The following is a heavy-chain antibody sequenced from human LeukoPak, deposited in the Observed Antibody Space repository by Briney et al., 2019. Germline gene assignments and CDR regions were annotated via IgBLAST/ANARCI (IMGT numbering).Heavy chain of an antibody. J-gene: IGHJ5*02. CDR2: IYSGGST. Sequence: GGSLRLSCAASGFTVSSNYMSWVRQAPGKGLEWVSVIYSGGSTYYADSVKGRFTISRDNSKNTLYLQMNSLRAEDTAVYYCAREGWFGEPPSHWFDPWGQGILVTVSS. CDR3: AREGWFGEPPSHWFDP. V-gene: IGHV3-66*01. D-gene: IGHD3-10*01. CDR1: GFTVSSNY.